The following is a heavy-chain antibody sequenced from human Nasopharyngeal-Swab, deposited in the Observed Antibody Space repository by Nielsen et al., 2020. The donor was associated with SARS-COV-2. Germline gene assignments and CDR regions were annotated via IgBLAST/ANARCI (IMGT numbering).Heavy chain of an antibody. D-gene: IGHD3-10*01. CDR3: TKLLIRGIFDS. J-gene: IGHJ4*02. CDR2: IYPGDSDV. CDR1: RYTFDDYW. V-gene: IGHV5-51*01. Sequence: GESLKISCTASRYTFDDYWFGLVRQKPGKGLEWMGIIYPGDSDVRYSPSFQGQVTMSVDKSITTAYLQWRSLKASDTAIYFCTKLLIRGIFDSWGQGTLVTVSS.